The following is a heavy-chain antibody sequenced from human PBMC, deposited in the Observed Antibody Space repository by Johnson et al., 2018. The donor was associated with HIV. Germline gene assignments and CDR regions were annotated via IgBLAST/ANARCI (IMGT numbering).Heavy chain of an antibody. CDR3: AKWSIVGADTSGELYI. V-gene: IGHV3-20*04. D-gene: IGHD1-26*01. Sequence: VHLVESGGGVVRPGGSLRLSCAASGFTFDDYGMSWVRQAPGKGLEWVSGINWNGDRTGYADSVKGRFTISRDNSKNTLYLQMNSLRAEDTAVYYCAKWSIVGADTSGELYIWGQGTMVTVSS. J-gene: IGHJ3*02. CDR2: INWNGDRT. CDR1: GFTFDDYG.